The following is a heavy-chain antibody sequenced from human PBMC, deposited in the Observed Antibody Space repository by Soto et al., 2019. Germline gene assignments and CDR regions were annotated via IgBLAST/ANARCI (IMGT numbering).Heavy chain of an antibody. Sequence: PGGSLRLSCAASGFPFSSYVMSWVRQAPGKGLEWVSGISGGGSNTFYADSVKGRFTISRDNSKNTLLLQMNSLGAEDTAVYYCAKDSNKYSSSLRGRYFDYWGQGIGVTGLL. J-gene: IGHJ4*02. CDR2: ISGGGSNT. V-gene: IGHV3-23*01. D-gene: IGHD4-4*01. CDR3: AKDSNKYSSSLRGRYFDY. CDR1: GFPFSSYV.